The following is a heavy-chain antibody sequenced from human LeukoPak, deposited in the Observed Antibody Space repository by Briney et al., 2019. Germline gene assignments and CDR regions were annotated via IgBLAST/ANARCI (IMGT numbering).Heavy chain of an antibody. CDR3: ARVEYDSSGSRLDY. Sequence: KPSETLSLTCTVSGGSLGSYYWSWIRQPPGKGLEWIGHIPYSGSTKYSPSLKSRVTISVDTSKNQFSLNLSSVTAADTAVYYCARVEYDSSGSRLDYWGQGTLVLVSS. J-gene: IGHJ4*02. CDR1: GGSLGSYY. CDR2: IPYSGST. D-gene: IGHD3-22*01. V-gene: IGHV4-59*01.